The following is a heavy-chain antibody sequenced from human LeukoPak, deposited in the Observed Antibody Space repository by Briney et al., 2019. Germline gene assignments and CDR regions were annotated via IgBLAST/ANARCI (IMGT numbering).Heavy chain of an antibody. CDR1: GYSISSGYY. CDR2: IYHSGST. Sequence: PSETLFLTCADSGYSISSGYYWGWIRQPPGKGLEWIGSIYHSGSTYYNPSLKSRVTISVDTSKNQFSLKLSSVTAADTAVYYCARQLVPARSNWFDPWGQGTLVTVSS. CDR3: ARQLVPARSNWFDP. V-gene: IGHV4-38-2*01. J-gene: IGHJ5*02. D-gene: IGHD6-13*01.